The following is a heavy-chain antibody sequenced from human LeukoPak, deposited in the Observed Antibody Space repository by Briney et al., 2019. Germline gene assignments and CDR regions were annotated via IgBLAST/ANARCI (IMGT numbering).Heavy chain of an antibody. CDR2: ISYDGSNK. D-gene: IGHD3-9*01. Sequence: GGSLRLSCAASGFTFTNFWMSWVRQAPGKGLEWVAVISYDGSNKYYADSVKGRFTISRDNSKNTLYLQMNSLRAEDTAVYYCARGQRGGYFDWLNYFDYWGQGTLVTVSS. V-gene: IGHV3-30*03. CDR3: ARGQRGGYFDWLNYFDY. J-gene: IGHJ4*02. CDR1: GFTFTNFW.